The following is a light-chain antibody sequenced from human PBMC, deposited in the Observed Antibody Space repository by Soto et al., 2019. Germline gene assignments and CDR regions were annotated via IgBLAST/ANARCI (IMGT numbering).Light chain of an antibody. Sequence: QSVLTQPASVSGSPGQSITISCTGTRSDVGGYNYVSWYKQRPGKAPKLVIYDVSHRPSGVSNRFFGSKSGNTASLIISGLQAEDEADYYCFSYSTSRARIFGGGTKSPS. CDR1: RSDVGGYNY. CDR2: DVS. V-gene: IGLV2-14*01. J-gene: IGLJ2*01. CDR3: FSYSTSRARI.